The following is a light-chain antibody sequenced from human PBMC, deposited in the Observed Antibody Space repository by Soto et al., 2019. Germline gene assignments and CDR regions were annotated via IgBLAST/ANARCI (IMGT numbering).Light chain of an antibody. CDR2: GAS. CDR1: QSVSSSY. CDR3: QQYGSSPFT. J-gene: IGKJ3*01. Sequence: EILLTQSPGTLSLSPGERATLSCRASQSVSSSYLAWYQQKPGQAPRLLIYGASSRATGIPDRFSGSGSGTDFTITISRLEPDDFAVYYWQQYGSSPFTFGPGNKVDIK. V-gene: IGKV3-20*01.